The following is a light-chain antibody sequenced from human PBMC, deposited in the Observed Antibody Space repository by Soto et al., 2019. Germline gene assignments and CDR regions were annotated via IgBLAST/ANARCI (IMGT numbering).Light chain of an antibody. Sequence: QSVLTQPPSASGTPGQTVTISCSGSGSNIGENAVNWYQHLPGTAPQLLIYSNALRPSGVPHRFSGSKSGAAGSLAISGLQSEDEAHYYCAAWDDSLKAMLFGGGTKHTVL. CDR1: GSNIGENA. J-gene: IGLJ3*02. CDR3: AAWDDSLKAML. CDR2: SNA. V-gene: IGLV1-44*01.